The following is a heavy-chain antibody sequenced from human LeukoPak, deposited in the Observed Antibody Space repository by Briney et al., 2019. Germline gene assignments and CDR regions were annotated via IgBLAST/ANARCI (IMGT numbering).Heavy chain of an antibody. CDR1: GFTFSTYW. J-gene: IGHJ4*02. CDR3: ARDVDGGFSFHY. CDR2: IKEDGSET. Sequence: GGSLRLSCAASGFTFSTYWMYWVRQAPGQGLEYVASIKEDGSETYYAASVEGRFTISRDNAKNSLYLQMNSLGAEDTALYYCARDVDGGFSFHYWGLGTLVTVSS. D-gene: IGHD2-15*01. V-gene: IGHV3-7*01.